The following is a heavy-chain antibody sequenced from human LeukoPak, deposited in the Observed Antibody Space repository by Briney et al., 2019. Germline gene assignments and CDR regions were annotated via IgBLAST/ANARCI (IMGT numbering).Heavy chain of an antibody. CDR1: GFTFSSYW. D-gene: IGHD2-2*01. V-gene: IGHV3-7*01. CDR2: IKQEGSEK. Sequence: GGSLRLSCAASGFTFSSYWMSSGRQAPGKGLEWGANIKQEGSEKYYVDSVKGRFTISRHQAKHSLSLQMKRVRAEDTAVYYCARDPLYCSSTSCYPNTYKWFDPSGQGTLVTVSS. CDR3: ARDPLYCSSTSCYPNTYKWFDP. J-gene: IGHJ5*02.